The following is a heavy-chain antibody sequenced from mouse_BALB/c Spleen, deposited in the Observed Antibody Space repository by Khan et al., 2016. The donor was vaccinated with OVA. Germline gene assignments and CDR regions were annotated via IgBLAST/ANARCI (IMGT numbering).Heavy chain of an antibody. CDR3: TSPPHFSYVFVY. J-gene: IGHJ4*01. CDR2: ISTYTGEP. D-gene: IGHD1-1*02. Sequence: LVESGPELKKPGETVKISCTASGYTFTNYGMNWVKQAPGKALKWIGWISTYTGEPTYADDFKGRFAFSLETSASTVYLQINNLKNEDTVTYFCTSPPHFSYVFVYWGQGTSVTVSS. CDR1: GYTFTNYG. V-gene: IGHV9-3-1*01.